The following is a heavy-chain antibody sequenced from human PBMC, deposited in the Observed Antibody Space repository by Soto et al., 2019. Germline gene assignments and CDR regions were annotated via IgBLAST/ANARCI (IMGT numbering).Heavy chain of an antibody. J-gene: IGHJ6*03. CDR3: AKHTIFDVVGYMDV. Sequence: EVQLLESGGGLVQPGGSLRLSCAASGFTFSSYAMSWVRQAPGKGLEWVSAISGSGGSTYYADSVKGRFTSSRDKSKNTLYLQMNSLRAEDTAVYYSAKHTIFDVVGYMDVWGKGTTVTVSS. D-gene: IGHD3-3*01. CDR1: GFTFSSYA. CDR2: ISGSGGST. V-gene: IGHV3-23*01.